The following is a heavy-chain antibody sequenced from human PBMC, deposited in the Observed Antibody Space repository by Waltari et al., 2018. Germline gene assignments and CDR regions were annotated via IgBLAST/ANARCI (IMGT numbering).Heavy chain of an antibody. V-gene: IGHV1-18*01. D-gene: IGHD3-3*01. J-gene: IGHJ4*02. Sequence: QVHRVQSGTEVKQPGASVQDSCKASGYRFASYGITWVRQAPGQGLEWMGWINTYDGNTNYGQELQGRLTMTTDTITTTAYMELRGLRADDTALYFCARDAFRFLDFWGQGTLVTVAS. CDR2: INTYDGNT. CDR3: ARDAFRFLDF. CDR1: GYRFASYG.